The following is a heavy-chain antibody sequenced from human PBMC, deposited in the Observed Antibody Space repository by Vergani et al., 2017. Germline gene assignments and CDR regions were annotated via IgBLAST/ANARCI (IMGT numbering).Heavy chain of an antibody. CDR1: GASINNDFYY. Sequence: QVQLQESGPGLVKPSQTLSLTCTVSGASINNDFYYWHWIRQPAGKGLEWIGRIYVSGITDYNSSLQSRVSMSVDTSKNQFSLTLTSVTAADTAVYYCARDNKQLRPRAFDLWGWGQWSPSPQ. CDR2: IYVSGIT. D-gene: IGHD4-23*01. CDR3: ARDNKQLRPRAFDL. J-gene: IGHJ3*01. V-gene: IGHV4-61*02.